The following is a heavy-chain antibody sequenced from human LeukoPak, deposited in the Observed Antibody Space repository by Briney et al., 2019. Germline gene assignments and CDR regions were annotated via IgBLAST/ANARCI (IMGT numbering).Heavy chain of an antibody. V-gene: IGHV3-23*01. CDR1: GFDFSDFA. D-gene: IGHD4-17*01. CDR3: ARDPNGDYIGTFDM. J-gene: IGHJ3*02. CDR2: LSGSGDSS. Sequence: LPGGSLRLSCAASGFDFSDFAMTWVRQAPGKGLEWVSGLSGSGDSSEYAASVKGRFTISRDNSKNTLYLQMNSLRVEDTAVYFCARDPNGDYIGTFDMWGRGTMVSVSS.